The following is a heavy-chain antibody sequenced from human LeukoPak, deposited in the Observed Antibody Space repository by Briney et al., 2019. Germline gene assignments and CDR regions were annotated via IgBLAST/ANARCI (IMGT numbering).Heavy chain of an antibody. Sequence: GRSLRLSCAASGFTFTTYAMNWVRQAPGKGLEWVAVTSSDGSHKYYADSVRGRFTISRDNSKNTLYLQMNSLRPEDTAVYYCARDESKGAVAVFDYWGQGTLVTVSS. V-gene: IGHV3-30*19. D-gene: IGHD6-19*01. CDR1: GFTFTTYA. CDR2: TSSDGSHK. J-gene: IGHJ4*02. CDR3: ARDESKGAVAVFDY.